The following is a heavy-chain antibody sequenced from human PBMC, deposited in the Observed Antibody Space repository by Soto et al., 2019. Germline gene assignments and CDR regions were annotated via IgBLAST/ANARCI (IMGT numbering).Heavy chain of an antibody. Sequence: ASVKVSCKASGSTFTSYGISWVRQAPGQGLEWMGWISAYNGNTNYAQKLQGRVTMTTDTSTRTAYMELRSMRSDDTAGYYCARDLMEMATIRYFDYWGQGTLVTVSS. J-gene: IGHJ4*02. CDR3: ARDLMEMATIRYFDY. CDR1: GSTFTSYG. V-gene: IGHV1-18*04. D-gene: IGHD5-12*01. CDR2: ISAYNGNT.